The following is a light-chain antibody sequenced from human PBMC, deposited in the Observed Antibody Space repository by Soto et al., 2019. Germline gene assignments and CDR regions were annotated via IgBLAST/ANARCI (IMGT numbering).Light chain of an antibody. CDR3: QRGYGSPRT. J-gene: IGKJ1*01. CDR1: QSISSF. Sequence: DIQMTQSPSSLSASVGDRVTITCRASQSISSFLNWYQQKPGKAPKLLIYAASNLRSGVSSRFSGSGSGTDFTLTISSLQPEDFATYYCQRGYGSPRTFGQGTKVEIK. CDR2: AAS. V-gene: IGKV1-39*01.